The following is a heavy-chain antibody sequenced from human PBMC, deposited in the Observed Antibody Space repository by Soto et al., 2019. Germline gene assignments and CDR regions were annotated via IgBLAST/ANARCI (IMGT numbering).Heavy chain of an antibody. CDR3: ARDRADSGFDY. D-gene: IGHD6-25*01. Sequence: QVQLEQSGAEVKRPGSSVKVSCKASGDRFTSYAISWVRQAPGQGLEWVGTVLPVLGTTNYAQKLRGRVTITADESTSTAYMELASLRSEDTAIYYCARDRADSGFDYWGQGTLVTVSS. CDR2: VLPVLGTT. J-gene: IGHJ4*02. V-gene: IGHV1-69*18. CDR1: GDRFTSYA.